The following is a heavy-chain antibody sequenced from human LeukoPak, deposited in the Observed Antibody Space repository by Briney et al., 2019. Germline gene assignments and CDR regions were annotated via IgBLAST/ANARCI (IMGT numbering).Heavy chain of an antibody. CDR1: GFTFSSYG. D-gene: IGHD3-22*01. V-gene: IGHV3-23*01. CDR3: AKDPFYDSSGFDDY. Sequence: PGRSLRLSCAASGFTFSSYGMSWVRQAPGKGLEWVSAISGSGGSTYYADSVKGRFTISRDNSKNTLYLQMNSLRAEDTAVYYCAKDPFYDSSGFDDYWGQGTLVTVSS. CDR2: ISGSGGST. J-gene: IGHJ4*02.